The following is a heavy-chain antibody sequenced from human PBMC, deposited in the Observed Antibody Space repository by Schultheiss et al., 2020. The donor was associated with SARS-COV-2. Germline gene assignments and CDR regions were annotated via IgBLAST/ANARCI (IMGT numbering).Heavy chain of an antibody. V-gene: IGHV3-7*01. CDR3: ARGEGGVTPFDP. CDR2: IKQDGSEK. CDR1: GFTFSSYG. Sequence: GESLKISCAASGFTFSSYGMHWVRQAPGKGLEWVANIKQDGSEKYYVDSVKGRFTISRDNAKNTLYLQMSDLRAEDTAVYYCARGEGGVTPFDPWGQGTLVTVSS. D-gene: IGHD5-18*01. J-gene: IGHJ5*02.